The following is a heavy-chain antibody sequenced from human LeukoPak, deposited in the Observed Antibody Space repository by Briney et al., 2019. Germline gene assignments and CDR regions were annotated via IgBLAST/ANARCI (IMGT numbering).Heavy chain of an antibody. CDR2: IYYSGST. CDR3: ASSYYDFWSGFFWFDP. CDR1: GGSISSYY. Sequence: PSETLSLTCTVSGGSISSYYWSWIRQPPGKGLEWIGYIYYSGSTNYNPSLKSRVTISVDTSKNQFSLKLSPVTAADTAVYYCASSYYDFWSGFFWFDPWGQGTLVTVSS. D-gene: IGHD3-3*01. V-gene: IGHV4-59*08. J-gene: IGHJ5*02.